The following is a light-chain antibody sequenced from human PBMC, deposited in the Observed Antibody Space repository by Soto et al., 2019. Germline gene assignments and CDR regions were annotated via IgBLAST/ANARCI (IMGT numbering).Light chain of an antibody. CDR2: AAS. CDR1: QGINIF. V-gene: IGKV1-9*01. Sequence: DIQLTQSPSFLSASVGDRVTITCRASQGINIFLAWFQHKPGKAPNLLISAASTLQSGVPSRFSGSGSETEFTLTITSLQPEDSATYYCQQRNSYPRTFGQGTKVEIK. J-gene: IGKJ2*01. CDR3: QQRNSYPRT.